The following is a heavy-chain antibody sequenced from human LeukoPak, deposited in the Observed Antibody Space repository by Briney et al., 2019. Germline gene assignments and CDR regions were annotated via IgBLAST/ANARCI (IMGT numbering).Heavy chain of an antibody. D-gene: IGHD3-16*01. J-gene: IGHJ4*02. CDR1: GGSFSGYY. Sequence: SETLSLTCAVYGGSFSGYYWSWIRQPPGKGLEWIGEINHSGSTNYNPSLKSRVTISVDTSKNQFSLKLSSETAADTAVYYCARVGGSSALDYWGQGTLVTVSS. CDR2: INHSGST. V-gene: IGHV4-34*01. CDR3: ARVGGSSALDY.